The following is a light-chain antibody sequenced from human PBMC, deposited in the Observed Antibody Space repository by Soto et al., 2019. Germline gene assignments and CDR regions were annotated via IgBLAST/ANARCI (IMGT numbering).Light chain of an antibody. V-gene: IGLV2-23*02. J-gene: IGLJ1*01. CDR1: SGDVGGYNL. CDR3: CSYAGNSEV. CDR2: EVT. Sequence: ALTQPACVSGSPGQSITIPCTGTSGDVGGYNLVSWYQQHPGKAPKLMIYEVTERPSGVSNRFSGSKSGNTASLTISGLQPDDEADYYCCSYAGNSEVFGTGTKLTVL.